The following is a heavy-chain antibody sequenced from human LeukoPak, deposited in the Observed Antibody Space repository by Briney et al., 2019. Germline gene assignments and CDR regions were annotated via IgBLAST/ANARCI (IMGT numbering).Heavy chain of an antibody. J-gene: IGHJ5*02. V-gene: IGHV3-53*01. CDR3: ARGITMKGDWFDP. Sequence: PGGSLRLSCAASGFAVSSNHMSWVRQAPGKGLEWVSVIYSGGSTDYADSVKGRFTISRDNLKNTLYLQMNSLRAEDTAVYYCARGITMKGDWFDPWGQGTLVTVSS. CDR1: GFAVSSNH. D-gene: IGHD3-22*01. CDR2: IYSGGST.